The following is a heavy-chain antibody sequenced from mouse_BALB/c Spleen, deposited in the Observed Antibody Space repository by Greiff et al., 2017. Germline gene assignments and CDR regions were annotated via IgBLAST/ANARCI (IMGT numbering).Heavy chain of an antibody. CDR2: ISYDGSN. V-gene: IGHV3-6*02. J-gene: IGHJ3*01. CDR1: GYSITSGYY. CDR3: AREARFAY. Sequence: EVKVEESGPGLVKPSQSLSLTCSVTGYSITSGYYWNWNRQFPGNKLEWMGYISYDGSNNYNPSLKNRISITRDTSKNQFFLKLNSVTTEDTATYYCAREARFAYWGQGTLVTVSA.